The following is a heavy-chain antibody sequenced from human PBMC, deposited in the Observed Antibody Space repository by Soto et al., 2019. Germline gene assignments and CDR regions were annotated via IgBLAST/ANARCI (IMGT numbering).Heavy chain of an antibody. CDR1: GDSVTRSRYY. CDR3: ARVRAAGTCFDH. D-gene: IGHD6-13*01. Sequence: PSETLSLTCTVSGDSVTRSRYYWGWIRQPPGKGLEWFVSIYYSGSTYYNPSLKSRITISIDTSKNQFSLNMNSMTAADTAVYYCARVRAAGTCFDHWGQGTLVTVSS. V-gene: IGHV4-39*07. CDR2: IYYSGST. J-gene: IGHJ4*02.